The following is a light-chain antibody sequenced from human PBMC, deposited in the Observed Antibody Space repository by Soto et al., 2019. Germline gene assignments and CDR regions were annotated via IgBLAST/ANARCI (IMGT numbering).Light chain of an antibody. V-gene: IGLV1-44*01. CDR3: ASWDVRRNAWV. Sequence: QSVLTQPPSASGTPGQRVTISCSGSSSNIGSNAVNWYQQLPGTAPKLLIYTFAQRPSGVPDRFSGSKSGTSASLAISGLQSEAEADYYCASWDVRRNAWVFGGGTKLTVL. CDR2: TFA. J-gene: IGLJ3*02. CDR1: SSNIGSNA.